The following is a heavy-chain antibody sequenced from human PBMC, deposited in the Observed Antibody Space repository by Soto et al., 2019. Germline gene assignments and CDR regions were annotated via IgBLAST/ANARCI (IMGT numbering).Heavy chain of an antibody. D-gene: IGHD3-10*01. CDR3: VRQGFGAIHGLVDV. CDR1: GGSISSYY. J-gene: IGHJ6*02. CDR2: VHDSWGS. Sequence: QVPLQESGPGLVKPSETLSLSCTVSGGSISSYYWSWIRQPPGKGLEWIGYVHDSWGSHYNPSLKRRVAIYLDTAKIEFSLELTSVTPTDPAGYYCVRQGFGAIHGLVDVWGQGATVTVSS. V-gene: IGHV4-59*08.